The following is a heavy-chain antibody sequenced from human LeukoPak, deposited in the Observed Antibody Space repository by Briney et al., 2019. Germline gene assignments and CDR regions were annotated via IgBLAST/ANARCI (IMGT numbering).Heavy chain of an antibody. CDR2: ISGSGGST. D-gene: IGHD3-9*01. CDR1: GFTFSSYG. V-gene: IGHV3-23*01. Sequence: GGSLRLSCAASGFTFSSYGMSWVRQAPGEGLEWVSDISGSGGSTYYADSVKGRFTISRDNSKNTLYLQMNSLRAEDTAVYYCASFYYDILTGYFDYWGQGTLVTVSS. J-gene: IGHJ4*02. CDR3: ASFYYDILTGYFDY.